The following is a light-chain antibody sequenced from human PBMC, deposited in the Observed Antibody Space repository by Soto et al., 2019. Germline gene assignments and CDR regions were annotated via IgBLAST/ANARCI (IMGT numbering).Light chain of an antibody. CDR2: GAS. J-gene: IGKJ4*01. CDR3: QQYNNWPPLT. V-gene: IGKV3D-15*01. CDR1: QNIDNN. Sequence: EIVMTQSPATLSVSPGDRVTLSCRASQNIDNNLAWYQQRPGQPPRLLIYGASTRANGIPARFSGSGSGTEFTLTISSRQSEDFAVYCCQQYNNWPPLTFGGGTKVEIK.